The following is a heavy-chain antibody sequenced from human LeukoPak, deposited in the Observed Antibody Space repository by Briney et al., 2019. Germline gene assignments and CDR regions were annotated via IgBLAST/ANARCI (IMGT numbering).Heavy chain of an antibody. CDR3: ARSRGYYDFKRLVYYYYYMDV. V-gene: IGHV1-2*02. D-gene: IGHD3-22*01. CDR2: INPNSGGT. J-gene: IGHJ6*03. Sequence: GASVKVSCKASGYTFIAYYMHWVRQAPGQGLEWMGWINPNSGGTNYAQKFQGRVTMTRDTSISTAYMDLSRLRSDDTAVYYCARSRGYYDFKRLVYYYYYMDVWGKGTTVTVSS. CDR1: GYTFIAYY.